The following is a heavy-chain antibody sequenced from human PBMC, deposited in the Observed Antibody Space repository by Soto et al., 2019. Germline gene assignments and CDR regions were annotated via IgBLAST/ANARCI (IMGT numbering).Heavy chain of an antibody. CDR3: ARYRGDGYERV. V-gene: IGHV1-69*02. CDR1: GGTFSSYT. CDR2: IIPILGIA. Sequence: QVQLVQSGAEVKKPGYSVKVSCKDSGGTFSSYTISWVRQAPGQGLEWMGRIIPILGIANYAQKFQGRVTITADKFTSTAYMELSSLRSEDTAVYYCARYRGDGYERVWGQGTLVTDSS. D-gene: IGHD5-12*01. J-gene: IGHJ4*02.